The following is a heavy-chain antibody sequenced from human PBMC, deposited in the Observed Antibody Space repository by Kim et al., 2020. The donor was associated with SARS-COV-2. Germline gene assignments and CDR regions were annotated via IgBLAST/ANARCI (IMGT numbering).Heavy chain of an antibody. J-gene: IGHJ4*02. Sequence: ASVKVSCKTSGYTFTTRYLHWVRQAPGHGLEWMGRINPDSGVTDYAQRFQGRVTMTRDKSISTVYMELSSLRSDDTVVSYCARGNTETIDYWGQGTLVTVSS. CDR1: GYTFTTRY. V-gene: IGHV1-2*05. CDR2: INPDSGVT. CDR3: ARGNTETIDY.